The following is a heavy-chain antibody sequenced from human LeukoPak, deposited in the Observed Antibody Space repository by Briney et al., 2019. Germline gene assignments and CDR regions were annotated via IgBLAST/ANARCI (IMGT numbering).Heavy chain of an antibody. CDR1: GFTFSSYA. Sequence: GGSLRLSCAASGFTFSSYAMSWVRQAPGKGLEWVSAISGSGGSTYYADSVKGRSTISRDNSKNTLYLQMNSLRAEDTAVYYCATSPVSSGWYVFDYWGQGTLVTVSS. D-gene: IGHD6-19*01. V-gene: IGHV3-23*01. CDR2: ISGSGGST. J-gene: IGHJ4*02. CDR3: ATSPVSSGWYVFDY.